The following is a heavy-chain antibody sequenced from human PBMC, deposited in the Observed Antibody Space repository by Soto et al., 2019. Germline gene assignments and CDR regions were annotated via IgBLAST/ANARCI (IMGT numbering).Heavy chain of an antibody. CDR1: GGSFSGYY. D-gene: IGHD6-13*01. CDR2: INHSGST. V-gene: IGHV4-34*01. J-gene: IGHJ4*02. Sequence: SETLSLTCAVYGGSFSGYYWSWIRQPPGKGLEWIGEINHSGSTNYNPSLKSRVTISVDTSKNQFSLKLSSVTAADTAVYYCARGPFIAAAGTIDYWGQGTLVTVSS. CDR3: ARGPFIAAAGTIDY.